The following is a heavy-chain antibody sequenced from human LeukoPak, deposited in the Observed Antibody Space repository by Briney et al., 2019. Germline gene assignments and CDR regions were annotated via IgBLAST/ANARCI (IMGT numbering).Heavy chain of an antibody. CDR1: DFSFITYA. V-gene: IGHV3-30*03. D-gene: IGHD2-15*01. J-gene: IGHJ4*02. CDR2: ISYDGSNK. Sequence: PGGSLRLSCAASDFSFITYAMSWVRQAPGKGLEWVAVISYDGSNKYYADSVKGRFTISRGNAKNTLYLQMNSLRAEDTAVYYCARDLAGSRDKWGQGTLVTVSS. CDR3: ARDLAGSRDK.